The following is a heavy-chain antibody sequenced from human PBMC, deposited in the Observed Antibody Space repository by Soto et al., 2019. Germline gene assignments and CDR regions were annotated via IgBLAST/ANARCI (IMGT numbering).Heavy chain of an antibody. CDR2: ISYDGSNK. D-gene: IGHD2-2*01. CDR3: ARGSMDDAFDI. V-gene: IGHV3-30*03. Sequence: QVQLVESGGGVVQPGRSLRLSCAASGFTFSSYGMHWVRQAPGKGLECVAVISYDGSNKYYADSVKGRFTISRDNSKNTLYLKMNSLRAEDTAVYYCARGSMDDAFDIWGQGTMVTVSS. CDR1: GFTFSSYG. J-gene: IGHJ3*02.